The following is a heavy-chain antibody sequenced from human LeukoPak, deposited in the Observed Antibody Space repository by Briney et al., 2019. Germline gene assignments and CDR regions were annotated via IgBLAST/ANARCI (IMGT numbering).Heavy chain of an antibody. CDR3: ARDLGWLQSDY. CDR1: GFTFSNAW. J-gene: IGHJ4*02. CDR2: IKKDGSEQ. D-gene: IGHD5-24*01. Sequence: GGSLRLSCAASGFTFSNAWMSWVRQAPGKGLEWVATIKKDGSEQYYVDSMKGRLTISRDNAKNSVYLQIHNLRAEDTAVYCARDLGWLQSDYWGQGTLVTVSS. V-gene: IGHV3-7*01.